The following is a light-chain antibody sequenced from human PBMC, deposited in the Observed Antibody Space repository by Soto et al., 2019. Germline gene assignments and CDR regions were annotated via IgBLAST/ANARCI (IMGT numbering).Light chain of an antibody. J-gene: IGLJ7*01. Sequence: QSVLTQPPSVSGAPGQRVTISCTGCSSNIGAGYDVHWYQQLPGTAPKLLIYGNSNRPSGVPDRFSGSKSGTSASLAITGLQAEDEADYYCQSYDSSLSGSNVFGTGTQLTVL. CDR1: SSNIGAGYD. CDR3: QSYDSSLSGSNV. V-gene: IGLV1-40*01. CDR2: GNS.